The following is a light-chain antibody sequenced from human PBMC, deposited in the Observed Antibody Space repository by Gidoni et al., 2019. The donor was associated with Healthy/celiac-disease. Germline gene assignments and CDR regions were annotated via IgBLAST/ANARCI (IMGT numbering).Light chain of an antibody. CDR1: QGISSY. CDR3: QQLNTLFT. Sequence: DIQLTQSPSFLSASVGDRVTITCRASQGISSYLAWYQQKPGKAPKLLIYAASTWQSGVPSRFSGSGSGTEFTLTISSLQPEDFATYYCQQLNTLFTFGPGTKVDIK. CDR2: AAS. V-gene: IGKV1-9*01. J-gene: IGKJ3*01.